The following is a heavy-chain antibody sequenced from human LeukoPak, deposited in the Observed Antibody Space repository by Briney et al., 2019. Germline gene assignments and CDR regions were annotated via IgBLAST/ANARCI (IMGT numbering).Heavy chain of an antibody. CDR3: AKGTYIVVVPAAIGY. CDR2: ISGSGGST. D-gene: IGHD2-2*01. Sequence: GGSLRLFSAASGFTFSSYAMSWVRQAPGKGLEWVSAISGSGGSTYYADSVKGRFTISRDNSKNTLYLQMNSLRAEDTAVYYCAKGTYIVVVPAAIGYWGQGTLVTVSS. V-gene: IGHV3-23*01. CDR1: GFTFSSYA. J-gene: IGHJ4*02.